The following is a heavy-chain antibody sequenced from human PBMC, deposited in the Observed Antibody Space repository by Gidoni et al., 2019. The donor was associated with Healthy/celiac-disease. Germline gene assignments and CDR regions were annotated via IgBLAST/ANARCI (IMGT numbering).Heavy chain of an antibody. Sequence: EVQLVQSGAEVKKPGESLKISCKGSGYSFTTYWIGWVRPMPGRGLEWIGIIYSGDSDTRDSPSCQGQVTISADKSSSTAYLQWNSLNASDTAMYYCARYSDSSSWYYFDYWGQGTLVTVSA. CDR3: ARYSDSSSWYYFDY. CDR2: IYSGDSDT. CDR1: GYSFTTYW. J-gene: IGHJ4*02. D-gene: IGHD6-13*01. V-gene: IGHV5-51*01.